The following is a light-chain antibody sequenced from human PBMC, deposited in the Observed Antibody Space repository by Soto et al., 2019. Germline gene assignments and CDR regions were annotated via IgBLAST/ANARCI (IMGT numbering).Light chain of an antibody. CDR3: AAWDDSLSAYVV. CDR1: SSNIGTNY. V-gene: IGLV1-47*01. J-gene: IGLJ2*01. Sequence: QSVLTQPPSASGTPGQRVTIPCSGSSSNIGTNYVYWYQQLPGTAPKLLIYRDNQRTSGVPDRFSGSKSGTSASLAISGLRSEDEADYYCAAWDDSLSAYVVFGGGTKLTVL. CDR2: RDN.